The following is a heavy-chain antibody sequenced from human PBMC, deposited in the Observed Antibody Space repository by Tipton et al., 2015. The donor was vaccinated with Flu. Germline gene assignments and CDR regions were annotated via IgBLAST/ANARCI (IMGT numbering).Heavy chain of an antibody. V-gene: IGHV4-34*01. D-gene: IGHD3-10*01. CDR2: INHSGST. CDR3: ARVVMVRGVITLNYYYYMDV. CDR1: GGSFSGYY. Sequence: TLSLTCAVYGGSFSGYYWSWIRQPPGKGLEWIGEINHSGSTDYNPSLKSRVTISVDTSKNQFSLKLSSVTAADTAVYYCARVVMVRGVITLNYYYYMDVWGKGTTVTVSS. J-gene: IGHJ6*03.